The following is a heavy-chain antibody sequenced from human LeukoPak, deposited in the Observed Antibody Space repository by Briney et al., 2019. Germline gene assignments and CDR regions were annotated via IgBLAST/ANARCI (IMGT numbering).Heavy chain of an antibody. Sequence: SETLSLTCTVSGGSLTSSYWSWIRQPAGKGLEWIGRIYTSENTNYNPSLKSRVTMSLDTSKNQFSLKLSSVTAVDTAVYYCARGASGSSHQFDYWGQGTLVTVSS. J-gene: IGHJ4*02. CDR2: IYTSENT. CDR3: ARGASGSSHQFDY. CDR1: GGSLTSSY. V-gene: IGHV4-4*07. D-gene: IGHD1-26*01.